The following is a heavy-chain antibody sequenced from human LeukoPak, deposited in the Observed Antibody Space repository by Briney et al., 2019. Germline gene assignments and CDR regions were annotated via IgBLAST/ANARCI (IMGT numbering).Heavy chain of an antibody. CDR1: GGSISSGDYY. V-gene: IGHV4-61*08. Sequence: SETLSLTCTVSGGSISSGDYYWSWIRQPPGKGLEWIGYIYYSGSTNYNPSLKSRVTISVDTSKNQFSLKLSSVTAADTAVYYCAREGEMATISKIDAFDIWGQGTMVTVSS. D-gene: IGHD5-24*01. J-gene: IGHJ3*02. CDR3: AREGEMATISKIDAFDI. CDR2: IYYSGST.